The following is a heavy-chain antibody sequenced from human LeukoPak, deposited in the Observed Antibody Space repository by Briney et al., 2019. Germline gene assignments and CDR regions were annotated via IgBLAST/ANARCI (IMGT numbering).Heavy chain of an antibody. D-gene: IGHD4-17*01. CDR2: ISGSGGST. J-gene: IGHJ6*02. V-gene: IGHV3-23*01. CDR3: AKMTTSSFYYYYGMDV. Sequence: GGSPRLSCAASGFTFSSYAMSWVRQAPGKGLEWVSAISGSGGSTYYADSVKGRFTISRDNSKNTLYLQMNSLRAEDTAVYYCAKMTTSSFYYYYGMDVWGQGTTVTVSS. CDR1: GFTFSSYA.